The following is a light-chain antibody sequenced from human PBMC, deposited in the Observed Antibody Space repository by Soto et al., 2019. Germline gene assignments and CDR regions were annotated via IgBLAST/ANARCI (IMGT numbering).Light chain of an antibody. CDR2: GAS. Sequence: NQSVGSLSLHQGERDTLYCRASQSFNSIYLAWYQQKPGQAPRLLIYGASSRATGIPDRFSGSGSGTDFTLSISRLEPEDFAVYYCHQYDSCRFGQGAKVDI. CDR3: HQYDSCR. J-gene: IGKJ1*01. CDR1: QSFNSIY. V-gene: IGKV3-20*01.